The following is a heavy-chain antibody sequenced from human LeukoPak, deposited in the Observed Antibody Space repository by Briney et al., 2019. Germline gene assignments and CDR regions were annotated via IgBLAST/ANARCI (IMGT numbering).Heavy chain of an antibody. CDR2: IMPLFGTA. V-gene: IGHV1-69*05. J-gene: IGHJ5*02. D-gene: IGHD4-17*01. CDR1: GGTFNNSA. Sequence: SVKVSCKTSGGTFNNSAISWVRQAPGQGHEWLGGIMPLFGTAGYAQKFQGRVTITKDESTRTVYLELTSLTSDDTAVYYCARDVHGDYGSGWFDPWGQGTLVSVSS. CDR3: ARDVHGDYGSGWFDP.